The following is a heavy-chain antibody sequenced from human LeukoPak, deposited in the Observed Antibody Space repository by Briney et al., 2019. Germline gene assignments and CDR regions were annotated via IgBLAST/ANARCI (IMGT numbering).Heavy chain of an antibody. Sequence: SVKDSCKASGGTFSSYAISWVRQAPGQGLEWMGRIIPIFGTANYARKFQGRVTIATDESTSTAYMELSSLRSEDTAVYYCARDKTIFGPPAWFDPWGQGTLVTVSS. CDR3: ARDKTIFGPPAWFDP. CDR2: IIPIFGTA. CDR1: GGTFSSYA. V-gene: IGHV1-69*05. D-gene: IGHD3-9*01. J-gene: IGHJ5*02.